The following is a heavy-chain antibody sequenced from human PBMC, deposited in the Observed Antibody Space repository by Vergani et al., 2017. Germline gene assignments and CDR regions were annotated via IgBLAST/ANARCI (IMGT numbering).Heavy chain of an antibody. D-gene: IGHD6-6*01. CDR2: VSWNSNSI. V-gene: IGHV3-9*02. J-gene: IGHJ5*01. Sequence: EVQLEESGGGLVPPGRSPRLSCVAFGFPSAGYALHRVRQAPGKGLEWVSVVSWNSNSIGCAEPVKGRFTNSRNNAKNSLYLQMKRLRAEETALYYGAKDLGTSSGGGWFDSWGQGTLVTVSS. CDR3: AKDLGTSSGGGWFDS. CDR1: GFPSAGYA.